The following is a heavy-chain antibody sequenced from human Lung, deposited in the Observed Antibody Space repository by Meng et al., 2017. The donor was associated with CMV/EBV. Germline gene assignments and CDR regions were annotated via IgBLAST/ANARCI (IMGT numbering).Heavy chain of an antibody. CDR2: IYSDGYT. J-gene: IGHJ6*02. D-gene: IGHD2-2*01. CDR1: GFTVRNNY. V-gene: IGHV3-53*01. Sequence: ESXKISXAASGFTVRNNYMSWVRQAPGKGLEWVSVIYSDGYTYYADSVKGRFTISRDNSKDTLYLQMNSLRAEDTAVYYCAREGYCSSTTCSSYYYYGMDVWGQGTTVXVSS. CDR3: AREGYCSSTTCSSYYYYGMDV.